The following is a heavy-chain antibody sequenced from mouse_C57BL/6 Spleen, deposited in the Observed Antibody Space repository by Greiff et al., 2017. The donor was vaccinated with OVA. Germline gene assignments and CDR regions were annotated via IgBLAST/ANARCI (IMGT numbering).Heavy chain of an antibody. Sequence: VQLQQPGAELVRPGTSVKLSCKASGYTFTSYWMHWVKQRPGQGLEWIGVIDPSDSYTNYNQKFKGKATLTVDTSSSTAYMQLSSLTSEDSAVYYCARVGGFAYWGQGTLVTVSA. CDR2: IDPSDSYT. CDR3: ARVGGFAY. CDR1: GYTFTSYW. J-gene: IGHJ3*01. V-gene: IGHV1-59*01.